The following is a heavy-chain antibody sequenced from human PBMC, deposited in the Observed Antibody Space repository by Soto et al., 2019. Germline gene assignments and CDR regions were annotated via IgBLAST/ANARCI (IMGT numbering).Heavy chain of an antibody. J-gene: IGHJ6*02. V-gene: IGHV1-69*06. CDR3: ARRLFIDVDSNFPPYYYGMDV. CDR1: GGTFSSYA. CDR2: IIPIFGTA. D-gene: IGHD4-4*01. Sequence: ASVKVSCKASGGTFSSYAISWVRHAPGQGIEWMGGIIPIFGTANYAQKFQGRVTITADKSTSTAYMELSSLRSEDAAVYYCARRLFIDVDSNFPPYYYGMDVWGQGTTVTVSS.